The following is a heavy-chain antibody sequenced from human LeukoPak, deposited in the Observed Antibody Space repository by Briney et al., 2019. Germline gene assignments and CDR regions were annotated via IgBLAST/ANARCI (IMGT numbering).Heavy chain of an antibody. CDR3: ARGGSGSYYKLAFGY. D-gene: IGHD3-10*01. J-gene: IGHJ4*02. CDR2: INPNSGGT. Sequence: ASVKVSCKASGYTFTSYYMHWVRQAPGQGLEWMGWINPNSGGTNYAQKFQGRVTMTRDTSISTAYMELSRLRSDDTAVYYCARGGSGSYYKLAFGYWGQGTLVTVSS. V-gene: IGHV1-2*02. CDR1: GYTFTSYY.